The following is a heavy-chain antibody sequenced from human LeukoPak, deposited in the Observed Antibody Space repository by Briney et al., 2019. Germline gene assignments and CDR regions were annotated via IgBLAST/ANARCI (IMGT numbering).Heavy chain of an antibody. Sequence: ASVKVSCKASGYTFTSNYIHWVRQAPGQGLEWMGMIYPRDGSTSYAQKFQGRVTVTRDTSTSTVHMELSGLRSEDTAVYYCARDQVGSSSVGGHYYGMDVWGQGTTVIVSS. D-gene: IGHD6-6*01. CDR3: ARDQVGSSSVGGHYYGMDV. CDR2: IYPRDGST. J-gene: IGHJ6*02. V-gene: IGHV1-46*01. CDR1: GYTFTSNY.